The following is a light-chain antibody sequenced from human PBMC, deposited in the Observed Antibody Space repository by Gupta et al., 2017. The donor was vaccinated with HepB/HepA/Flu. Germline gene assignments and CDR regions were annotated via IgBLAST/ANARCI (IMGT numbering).Light chain of an antibody. J-gene: IGKJ4*01. CDR1: QSVSRY. Sequence: EIVLTQSPVTLSLSPGERATLSCRASQSVSRYLAWYQQKPGQPPSLLVFDASNRATGVPARFSGSGSGTXFTLTIXSREPEDFAVYYCQQRINWPLTFGXGTRVEIK. CDR3: QQRINWPLT. V-gene: IGKV3-11*01. CDR2: DAS.